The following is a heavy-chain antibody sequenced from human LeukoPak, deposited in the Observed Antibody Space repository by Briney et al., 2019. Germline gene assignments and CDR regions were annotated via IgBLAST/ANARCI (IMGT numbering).Heavy chain of an antibody. CDR2: ISGSGGRT. CDR3: AKDLLSAVIYYDYVWGSYRNNAFDI. J-gene: IGHJ3*02. V-gene: IGHV3-23*01. CDR1: GFTFSSYA. Sequence: GGSLRLSCAASGFTFSSYAMSWVRQAPGKGLEWVSAISGSGGRTYYADSVKGRFTISRDNSKNTLYLQMNSLRAEDTAVYYCAKDLLSAVIYYDYVWGSYRNNAFDIWGQGTMVTVSS. D-gene: IGHD3-16*02.